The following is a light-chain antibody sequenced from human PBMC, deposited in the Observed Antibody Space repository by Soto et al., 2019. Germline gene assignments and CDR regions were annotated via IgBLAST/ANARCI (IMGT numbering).Light chain of an antibody. CDR1: SSDVGGYNY. CDR3: RSYGRSSNYV. V-gene: IGLV2-14*01. CDR2: DVS. Sequence: QSVLTQPASGSGSPGQSITLSCTGTSSDVGGYNYVSWYHQHPGKAPKVMIYDVSNRPSGVSNRFSDYTSGNTASLTISWLQAEDEDDYYCRSYGRSSNYVFGTGTKVTVL. J-gene: IGLJ1*01.